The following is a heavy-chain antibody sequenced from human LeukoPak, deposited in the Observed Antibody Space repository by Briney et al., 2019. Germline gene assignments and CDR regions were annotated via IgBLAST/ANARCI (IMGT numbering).Heavy chain of an antibody. V-gene: IGHV3-23*01. D-gene: IGHD3-3*01. Sequence: GGSLRLSCAASGFTFSSYAMSWVRQAPGKGLEWVSAISGSGGSTYYADSVKGRFTISRDNSKNTLYLQMNSLRAEDTAVYYCAKVDTIFGVVIPYYYYYMDVWGKGTTVTVSS. J-gene: IGHJ6*03. CDR3: AKVDTIFGVVIPYYYYYMDV. CDR1: GFTFSSYA. CDR2: ISGSGGST.